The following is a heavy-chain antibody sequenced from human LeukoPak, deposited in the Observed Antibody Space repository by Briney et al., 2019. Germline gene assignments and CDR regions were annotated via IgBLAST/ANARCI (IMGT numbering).Heavy chain of an antibody. CDR1: GFTFSSYA. CDR3: ARDLSAAYDF. D-gene: IGHD2-21*01. Sequence: GGSLRLSCAASGFTFSSYAMHWVRQAPGKGLEWVARLVYDGIINYGDFAKGRFTISRDNSKSALYLEMNSLRVEDSGIYYCARDLSAAYDFWGQGVVVTVSS. J-gene: IGHJ4*02. CDR2: LVYDGII. V-gene: IGHV3-33*08.